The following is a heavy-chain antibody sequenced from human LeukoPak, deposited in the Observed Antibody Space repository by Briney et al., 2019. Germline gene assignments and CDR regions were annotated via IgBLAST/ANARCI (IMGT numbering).Heavy chain of an antibody. CDR1: GGSFSGYY. J-gene: IGHJ5*02. Sequence: SETLSLTCAVYGGSFSGYYRSWIRQSPGKGLEWIGEINHSGSTNYNPSLKSRVTISVDTSKNQFSLKLSSVTAADTAVYYCARDLNWGLLRWFDPWGQGTLVTVSS. CDR3: ARDLNWGLLRWFDP. CDR2: INHSGST. D-gene: IGHD7-27*01. V-gene: IGHV4-34*01.